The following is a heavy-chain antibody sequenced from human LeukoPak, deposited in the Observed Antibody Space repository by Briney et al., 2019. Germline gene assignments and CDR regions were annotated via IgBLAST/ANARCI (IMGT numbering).Heavy chain of an antibody. CDR3: ARDPRYCSSTSCYTGHYYSYYGMDV. Sequence: ASVKVACKASGYTFTSYYMHWVRQAPGQGLEWMGIINPSGGSTSYAQKFQGRVTMTRDTSTSTVYMELSSLRSEDTAVYYCARDPRYCSSTSCYTGHYYSYYGMDVWGQGTTVTVSS. D-gene: IGHD2-2*02. CDR1: GYTFTSYY. CDR2: INPSGGST. V-gene: IGHV1-46*01. J-gene: IGHJ6*02.